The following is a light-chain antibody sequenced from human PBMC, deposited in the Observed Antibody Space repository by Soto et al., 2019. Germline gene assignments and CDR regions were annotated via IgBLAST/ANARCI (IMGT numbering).Light chain of an antibody. CDR3: QQYNSYPWT. CDR2: DAS. V-gene: IGKV1-5*01. Sequence: DFQMTQSPSTLSASVGDRVTITCLASQTISSWLAWYQRKPGKAPKLLIYDASSLESGVPSRFSGSGSGTEFTLTISSLQPDDFATYYCQQYNSYPWTFGQGTKVDI. CDR1: QTISSW. J-gene: IGKJ1*01.